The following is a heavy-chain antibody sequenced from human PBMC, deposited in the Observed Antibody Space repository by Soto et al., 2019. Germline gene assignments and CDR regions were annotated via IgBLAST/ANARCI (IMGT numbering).Heavy chain of an antibody. J-gene: IGHJ4*02. V-gene: IGHV3-30-3*01. CDR3: ARELDILTGYYRLGY. D-gene: IGHD3-9*01. CDR1: GFTFSSYA. Sequence: PGGSLRLSCAASGFTFSSYAMHWVRQAPGKGLEWVAVISYDGSNKYYADSVKGRFTISRDNSKNTLYLQMNSLRAEDTAVYYCARELDILTGYYRLGYWGQGTLVTVS. CDR2: ISYDGSNK.